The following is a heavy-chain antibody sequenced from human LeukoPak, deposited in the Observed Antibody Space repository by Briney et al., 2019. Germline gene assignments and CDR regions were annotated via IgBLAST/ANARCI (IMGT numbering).Heavy chain of an antibody. CDR3: AKDTSIGKYCTNGVCSPFDY. CDR1: GLTFSSYA. CDR2: ISDSGDYT. Sequence: GGSLTLSCAGSGLTFSSYAMSWVRQAPGQGREWVSAISDSGDYTSYADSVRGRFTISRDNSRNTLYLQMISLRPEGTAVYYCAKDTSIGKYCTNGVCSPFDYWGQGTLVTVSS. D-gene: IGHD2-8*01. V-gene: IGHV3-23*01. J-gene: IGHJ4*02.